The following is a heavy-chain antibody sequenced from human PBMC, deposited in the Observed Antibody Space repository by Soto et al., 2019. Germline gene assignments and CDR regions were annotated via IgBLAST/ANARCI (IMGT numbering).Heavy chain of an antibody. V-gene: IGHV4-59*01. D-gene: IGHD3-10*01. J-gene: IGHJ6*02. CDR1: GGSISSYY. CDR3: ARGGYYYGSGDYYYYYGMDV. CDR2: IYYSGST. Sequence: SETLSLTCTVSGGSISSYYWSWIRQPPGKGLEWIGYIYYSGSTNYNPSLKSRVTISVDTSKNQFSLKLSSVTAADTAVYYCARGGYYYGSGDYYYYYGMDVWGQGTTVTVSS.